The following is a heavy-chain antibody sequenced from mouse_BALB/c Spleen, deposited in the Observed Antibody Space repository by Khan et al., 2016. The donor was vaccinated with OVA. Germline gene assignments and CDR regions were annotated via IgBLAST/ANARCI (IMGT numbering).Heavy chain of an antibody. J-gene: IGHJ2*01. CDR3: VRIPIPPYHFDY. Sequence: QVQLQQSGAELARPGASVKMSCKASGYTFTNYTIHWVKQRPGQGLEWIGYINPSSGYTNYNQNYNDKATLTTDRSSSTACMQLSRLTSDDSAVYYCVRIPIPPYHFDYWGQGTTLTVSS. CDR1: GYTFTNYT. V-gene: IGHV1-4*01. CDR2: INPSSGYT.